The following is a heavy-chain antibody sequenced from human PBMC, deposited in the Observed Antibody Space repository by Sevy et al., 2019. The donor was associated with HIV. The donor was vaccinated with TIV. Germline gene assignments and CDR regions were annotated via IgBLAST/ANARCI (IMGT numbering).Heavy chain of an antibody. V-gene: IGHV3-15*01. J-gene: IGHJ5*02. D-gene: IGHD3-16*01. CDR2: IKSKTDGGTT. CDR3: TTEAGRGGS. CDR1: GFSFSNAW. Sequence: GGSLRLSCAASGFSFSNAWMSWVRQAPGKGLEWVGRIKSKTDGGTTDDAAPVKGRFTISRDDSKNTLYLQMNSLKTEDTSLYYCTTEAGRGGSWGQGTLVTVSS.